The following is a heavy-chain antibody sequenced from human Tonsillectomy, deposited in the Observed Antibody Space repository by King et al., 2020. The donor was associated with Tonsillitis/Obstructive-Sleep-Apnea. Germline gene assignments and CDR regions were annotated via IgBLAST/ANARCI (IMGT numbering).Heavy chain of an antibody. CDR1: GFTFSSYA. V-gene: IGHV3-23*04. J-gene: IGHJ3*02. D-gene: IGHD2-2*01. CDR2: ISGSGGST. CDR3: ATYGNSYCSSTSCHDAFDI. Sequence: VQLVESGGGLVQPGGSLRLSCAASGFTFSSYAMSWVRQAPGKGLEWVSAISGSGGSTYYADSVKGRFSISRDNSKNTLYLQMNSPRAEDTAVYYCATYGNSYCSSTSCHDAFDIWGQGTMVTVSS.